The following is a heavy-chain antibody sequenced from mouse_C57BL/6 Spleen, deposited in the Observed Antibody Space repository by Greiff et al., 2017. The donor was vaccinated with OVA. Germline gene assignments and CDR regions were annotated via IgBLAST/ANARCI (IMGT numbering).Heavy chain of an antibody. J-gene: IGHJ2*01. CDR2: IDPANGNT. Sequence: EVQLQQSVAELVRPGASVKLSCTASGFNFNNSYMHWVKQRPEQGLEWIGRIDPANGNTKYAPNFQGNATLTADTSYNTAYLPLSSLTSEDTAIYYCARERTAQASPYDWGQGTTLTVSS. V-gene: IGHV14-3*01. D-gene: IGHD3-2*02. CDR1: GFNFNNSY. CDR3: ARERTAQASPYD.